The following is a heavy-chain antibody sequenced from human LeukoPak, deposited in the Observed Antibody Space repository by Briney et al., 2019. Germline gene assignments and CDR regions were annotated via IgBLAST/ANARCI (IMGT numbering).Heavy chain of an antibody. CDR1: GGSISGYF. CDR3: AREPTSGREPTSGRPLDY. D-gene: IGHD5-12*01. Sequence: SETLSLTCTVSGGSISGYFWTWIRQPAGKGLEWIGRIYSSGSNNYNPSLKSRVTMSLDTSTNHFSLNLTSVTAADTAVYYCAREPTSGREPTSGRPLDYWGQGTLVTVSS. V-gene: IGHV4-4*07. J-gene: IGHJ4*02. CDR2: IYSSGSN.